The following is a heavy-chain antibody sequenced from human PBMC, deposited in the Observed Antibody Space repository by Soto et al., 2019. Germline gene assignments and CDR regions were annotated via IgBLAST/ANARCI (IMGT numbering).Heavy chain of an antibody. CDR2: INPSGST. Sequence: SHTLSLTCAVYGGSFSGYYWNWIRQPPGKGLEWIGEINPSGSTNDNPSLNSRVTISVDTSKNQFSLKLSSVTSADTAVYYCARGQAYPRDGMDVWGQRATV. CDR3: ARGQAYPRDGMDV. CDR1: GGSFSGYY. V-gene: IGHV4-34*01. J-gene: IGHJ6*01.